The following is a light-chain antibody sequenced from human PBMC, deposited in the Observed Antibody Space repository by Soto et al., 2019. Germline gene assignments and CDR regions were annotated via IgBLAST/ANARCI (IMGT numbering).Light chain of an antibody. J-gene: IGKJ4*01. CDR3: HQYGASPLT. CDR1: QSVSSN. CDR2: GAS. Sequence: EIVMTQSPATLSVSPGERATLSCRASQSVSSNLAWYQQKPGQAPRLLIYGASSRATGIPDRFSGSVSGRDFTLTISRLEPEDFVVYYCHQYGASPLTFGGGTKVDIK. V-gene: IGKV3-20*01.